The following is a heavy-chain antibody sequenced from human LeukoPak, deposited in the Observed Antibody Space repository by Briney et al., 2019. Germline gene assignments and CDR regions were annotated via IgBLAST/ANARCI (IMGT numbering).Heavy chain of an antibody. CDR2: IYPGDSDT. V-gene: IGHV5-51*01. Sequence: GESLKISCKGSGYSFTSYWIGWVRQMPGKGLEWMGIIYPGDSDTRYSPSFQGQVTISADKSIGTAYLQWSSLKASDTAMYYCARRGGWTQGSYYYYMDVWGKGTTVTVSS. CDR3: ARRGGWTQGSYYYYMDV. J-gene: IGHJ6*03. D-gene: IGHD2-15*01. CDR1: GYSFTSYW.